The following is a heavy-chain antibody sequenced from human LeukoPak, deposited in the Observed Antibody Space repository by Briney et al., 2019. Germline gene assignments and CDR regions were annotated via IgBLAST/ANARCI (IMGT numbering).Heavy chain of an antibody. D-gene: IGHD5-12*01. CDR2: MNPNSGNT. V-gene: IGHV1-8*01. Sequence: GASVKVSCKAFGYTFTSYDINWVRQATGQGLEWMGWMNPNSGNTGYAQKFQGRVTMTRNTSISTAYMELSSLRSEDTAVYYCARGSSPGSGYDFIIFDYWGQGTLVTVSS. CDR1: GYTFTSYD. J-gene: IGHJ4*02. CDR3: ARGSSPGSGYDFIIFDY.